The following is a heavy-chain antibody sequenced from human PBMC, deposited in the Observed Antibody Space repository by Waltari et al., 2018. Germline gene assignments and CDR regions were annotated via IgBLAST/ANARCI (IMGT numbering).Heavy chain of an antibody. CDR3: ARIHPPRYGDYGLYFDY. J-gene: IGHJ4*02. V-gene: IGHV4-59*11. Sequence: QVQLQESGPGLVKPSETLSLTCTVSGGSISSHYWSWIRQPPGKGLEWIGYIYYSGSTNYNPALKSRVTISVDTSKNQFSLKLSSVTAADTAVYYCARIHPPRYGDYGLYFDYWGQGTLVTVSS. CDR2: IYYSGST. CDR1: GGSISSHY. D-gene: IGHD4-17*01.